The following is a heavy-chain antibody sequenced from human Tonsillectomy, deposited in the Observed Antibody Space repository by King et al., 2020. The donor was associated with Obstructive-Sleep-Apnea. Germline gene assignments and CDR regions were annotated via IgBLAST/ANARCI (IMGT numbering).Heavy chain of an antibody. CDR3: ARASSSVVVPEVFYFDL. Sequence: QLVQSGGGLVKPGGSLRLSCAASGFTFSSYSMNLVRQAPGKGLEWVSSISSSSSYIYYADSVKGRFTISRDNAKNSLYLQMNSLRAEDTAVYYCARASSSVVVPEVFYFDLWGRGTLVTVSS. D-gene: IGHD2-15*01. CDR1: GFTFSSYS. CDR2: ISSSSSYI. J-gene: IGHJ2*01. V-gene: IGHV3-21*01.